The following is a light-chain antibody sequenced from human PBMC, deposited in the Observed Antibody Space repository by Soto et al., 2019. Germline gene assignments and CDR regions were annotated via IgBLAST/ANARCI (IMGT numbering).Light chain of an antibody. J-gene: IGKJ4*01. CDR3: MQSTYLQLT. CDR1: QSLLHTDGKDH. CDR2: EVS. Sequence: VLSQTPLSLSVTPGQPASISCRSNQSLLHTDGKDHLYWFLQKPGQPPQLLIYEVSNRLSGVTERFSGSGSGTDFTLKISRLEAEDVGVYYCMQSTYLQLTFGGGTKVEIK. V-gene: IGKV2D-29*01.